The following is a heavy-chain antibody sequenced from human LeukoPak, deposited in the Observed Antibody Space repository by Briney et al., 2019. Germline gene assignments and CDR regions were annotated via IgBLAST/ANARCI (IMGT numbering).Heavy chain of an antibody. D-gene: IGHD3-16*02. CDR2: IYYSGST. CDR1: GGSISSSSYY. Sequence: SETLSLTCTVSGGSISSSSYYWGWIRQPPRKGLEWIGSIYYSGSTYYNPSLKSRVTISVDTSKNQFSLKLSSVTAADTAVYYCARGREKNYVWGSYRKDYYFDYWGQGTLVTVSS. V-gene: IGHV4-39*07. J-gene: IGHJ4*02. CDR3: ARGREKNYVWGSYRKDYYFDY.